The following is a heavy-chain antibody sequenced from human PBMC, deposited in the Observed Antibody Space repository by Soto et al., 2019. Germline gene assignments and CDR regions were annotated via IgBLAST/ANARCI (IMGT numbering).Heavy chain of an antibody. Sequence: QVQLVESGGGVVQPGRSLRLSCAASGFTFSSYGMHWVRQAPGKGLEWVAVISYDGSNKYYADSVKGRFTISRDNSKNTLYLQMNSLRAEYTAVYYFAKETYSGPLDYWGQGTLVTVSS. V-gene: IGHV3-30*18. J-gene: IGHJ4*02. CDR2: ISYDGSNK. D-gene: IGHD2-15*01. CDR3: AKETYSGPLDY. CDR1: GFTFSSYG.